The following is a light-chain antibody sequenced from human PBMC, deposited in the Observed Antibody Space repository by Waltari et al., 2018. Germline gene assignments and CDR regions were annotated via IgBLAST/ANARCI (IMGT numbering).Light chain of an antibody. V-gene: IGLV2-23*01. CDR3: CSYVRNVPWL. CDR1: SSDVGGYSL. Sequence: QSALTQPASVSGSPGQSITLPCIGTSSDVGGYSLVSWYQQHPSKAPKLMIYEYSKRPGGFSNRLSGLKTGKTSSLTISGLEDDEEADYYCCSYVRNVPWLFGGGTKLTVL. J-gene: IGLJ3*02. CDR2: EYS.